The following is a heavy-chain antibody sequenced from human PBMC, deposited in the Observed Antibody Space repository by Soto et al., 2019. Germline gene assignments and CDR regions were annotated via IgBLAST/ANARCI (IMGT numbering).Heavy chain of an antibody. J-gene: IGHJ4*02. CDR1: GFTFNNYW. CDR2: IKKDGTRT. V-gene: IGHV3-74*01. D-gene: IGHD3-3*02. CDR3: ARDLRSHFDY. Sequence: GGSLRLSCAASGFTFNNYWMHWVRQVPGKGLVWVSSIKKDGTRTSYADSVKGRFTISRDNAKNTLYLQMNSLRAEDTAVYYCARDLRSHFDYWGQGTLVTVSS.